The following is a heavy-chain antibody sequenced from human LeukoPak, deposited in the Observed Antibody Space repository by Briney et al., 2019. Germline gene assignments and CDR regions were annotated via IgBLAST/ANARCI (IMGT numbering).Heavy chain of an antibody. CDR3: ARLPYLLDPLTPQSYYYYGMDV. J-gene: IGHJ6*02. D-gene: IGHD3/OR15-3a*01. CDR1: GGTFSSYA. V-gene: IGHV1-69*04. Sequence: SVKVSCKASGGTFSSYAISWVRQAPGQGLEWMGRIIPIFGIANYAQKFQGRVTITADKSTSTAYMELSSLRSEDTAVYYCARLPYLLDPLTPQSYYYYGMDVWGQGTTVTVSS. CDR2: IIPIFGIA.